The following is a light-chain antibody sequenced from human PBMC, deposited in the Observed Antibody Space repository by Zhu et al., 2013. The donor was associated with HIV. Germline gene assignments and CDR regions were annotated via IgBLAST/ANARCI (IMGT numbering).Light chain of an antibody. V-gene: IGKV1-17*01. J-gene: IGKJ4*01. CDR3: QQYNIYSLT. CDR2: AAS. Sequence: QMTQSPSSLSASVGDRVIITCRASQHIRNDLGWYQQKPGKAPQRLIQAASTLHSGAPSRFRGSGYGTEFTLTISSLQPDDFATYYCQQYNIYSLTFGGGTKVGGQT. CDR1: QHIRND.